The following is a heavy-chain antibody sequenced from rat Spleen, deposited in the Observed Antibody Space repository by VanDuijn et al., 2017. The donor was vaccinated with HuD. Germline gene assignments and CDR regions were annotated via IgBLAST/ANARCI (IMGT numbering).Heavy chain of an antibody. CDR2: INYDGSST. J-gene: IGHJ4*01. D-gene: IGHD4-3*01. CDR1: GFTFNDYY. V-gene: IGHV5-7*01. CDR3: ARHNSGYGVMDA. Sequence: EVQLVESDGGLVQPGRSLKLSCVASGFTFNDYYMAWVRQAPTKGLEWVATINYDGSSTFYRDSVRDRFTISRDNARSTLYLQMDSLRSEDTATYYCARHNSGYGVMDAWGQGASVTVSS.